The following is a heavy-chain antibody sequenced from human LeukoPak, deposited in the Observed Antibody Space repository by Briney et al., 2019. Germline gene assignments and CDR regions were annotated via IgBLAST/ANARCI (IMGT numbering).Heavy chain of an antibody. V-gene: IGHV3-7*03. CDR3: AKVDVF. CDR2: IKQDGSEK. D-gene: IGHD3-10*01. CDR1: GFTFSSYS. Sequence: PGGSLRLSCAASGFTFSSYSMNWVRQAPGKGLEWVANIKQDGSEKYYVDSVKGRFTISRDNAKNSLFLQMNSLRAEDTAVYYCAKVDVFWGQGTLVTVSS. J-gene: IGHJ4*02.